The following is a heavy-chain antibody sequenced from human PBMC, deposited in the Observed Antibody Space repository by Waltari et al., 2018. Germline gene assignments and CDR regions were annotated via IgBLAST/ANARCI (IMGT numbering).Heavy chain of an antibody. Sequence: EVQVVESGGGLVQPGGSLRLSCAASGFTSTAHYMNWVRQAPGKGLEWVGLIRNRARSFTTDYAASVEGRFAISRDDSKKLLYLQMNSLKTEDTAVYYCVRDKSGGYYDYWGQGTLVTVSS. CDR1: GFTSTAHY. J-gene: IGHJ4*02. CDR3: VRDKSGGYYDY. D-gene: IGHD1-26*01. V-gene: IGHV3-72*01. CDR2: IRNRARSFTT.